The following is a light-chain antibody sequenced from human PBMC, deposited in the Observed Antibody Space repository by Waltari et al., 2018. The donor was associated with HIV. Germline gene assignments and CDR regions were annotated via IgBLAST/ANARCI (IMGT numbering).Light chain of an antibody. CDR2: RNN. CDR3: ATWNDSLSGYV. CDR1: SSNIGRNY. Sequence: QSVLTQPPPASGTPGQRVTISCSGSSSNIGRNYVYWYQQLPGPAPKRLMYRNNQRPSGVPDRFSGSKSGTSASLAISGLRSEDEADYDCATWNDSLSGYVFGTGTKVTV. J-gene: IGLJ1*01. V-gene: IGLV1-47*01.